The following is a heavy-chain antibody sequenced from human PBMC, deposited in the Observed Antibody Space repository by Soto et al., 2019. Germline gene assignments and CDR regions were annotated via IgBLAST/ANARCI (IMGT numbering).Heavy chain of an antibody. D-gene: IGHD6-13*01. CDR2: ISAYNGNT. CDR1: GYTITSYG. V-gene: IGHV1-18*01. J-gene: IGHJ4*02. Sequence: EASVKVSCKASGYTITSYGISWVRQAPGQGLEWMGWISAYNGNTNYAQKLQGRVTMTTDTSTSTAYMELRSLRSDDTAVYYCAREVGIAAAGGILFDYWGQGTLVTVSS. CDR3: AREVGIAAAGGILFDY.